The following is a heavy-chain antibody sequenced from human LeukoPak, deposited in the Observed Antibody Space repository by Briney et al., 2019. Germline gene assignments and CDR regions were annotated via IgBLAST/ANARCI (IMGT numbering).Heavy chain of an antibody. J-gene: IGHJ4*02. D-gene: IGHD2-8*01. CDR1: GGSMSSGGYF. CDR2: IYYSGST. V-gene: IGHV4-31*03. CDR3: ARTAGWSADY. Sequence: SQTLSLTCTVSGGSMSSGGYFWSWIRQLPGKGLEWIGNIYYSGSTYYSPSHKSRITISVDTSKNQFSLRLSSVTAADTAVYYCARTAGWSADYWGQGTLITVSS.